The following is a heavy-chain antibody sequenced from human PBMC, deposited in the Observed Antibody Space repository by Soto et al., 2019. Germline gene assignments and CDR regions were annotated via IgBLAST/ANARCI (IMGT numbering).Heavy chain of an antibody. CDR1: GFTFRNYS. D-gene: IGHD1-7*01. J-gene: IGHJ4*02. CDR2: IGASVTNT. V-gene: IGHV3-23*05. Sequence: PGGSLRLSCAASGFTFRNYSMTWVRQAPGKGPEWVSAIGASVTNTYYADSVKGRFTISRDNSKSTLYLQMNSLRTEDTAIYYCASRNWGDYNRDSESMNRVWGYLDYWGQGALVTVSS. CDR3: ASRNWGDYNRDSESMNRVWGYLDY.